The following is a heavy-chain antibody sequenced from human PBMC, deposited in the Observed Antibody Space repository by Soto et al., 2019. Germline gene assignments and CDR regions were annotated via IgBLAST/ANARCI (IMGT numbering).Heavy chain of an antibody. J-gene: IGHJ4*02. CDR1: GFVFKDSS. CDR3: TRLISAAHDY. V-gene: IGHV3-73*01. CDR2: IRDRAYNYAT. D-gene: IGHD3-10*01. Sequence: EVLLVESGGGLVQPGGSLKLSCAASGFVFKDSSIHWVRQASGKGLEWVGRIRDRAYNYATAYAVSVEGRFTISRDDSDNTAYLHMSSLKTEETAIYYCTRLISAAHDYWGQGTLVTVSS.